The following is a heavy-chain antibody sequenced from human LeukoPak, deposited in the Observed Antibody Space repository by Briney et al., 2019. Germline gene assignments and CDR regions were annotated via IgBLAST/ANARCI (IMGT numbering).Heavy chain of an antibody. V-gene: IGHV3-11*01. CDR1: GFTLKNYY. J-gene: IGHJ4*02. CDR2: ISTTGNSI. CDR3: ARGCFICPSDC. Sequence: GGSLRLSCSASGFTLKNYYMNWVRQAPGKGLEWISYISTTGNSIYYADSVKGRFTISRDNANNSLSLQMDSLRAEDTAVYYCARGCFICPSDCWGQRTLVTVSS. D-gene: IGHD4/OR15-4a*01.